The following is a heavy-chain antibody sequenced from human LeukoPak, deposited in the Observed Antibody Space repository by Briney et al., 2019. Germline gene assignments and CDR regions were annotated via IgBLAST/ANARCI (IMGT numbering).Heavy chain of an antibody. Sequence: GRSLRLSCAASVFTFSTYAISWVRQAPGTGLEGVSVISGSGGSTYYADSVKGRFTISRDNSKNTLYLQMNSLRAEDTALYYCAKKMGGYYCFDYWGQGTPVTVSS. CDR3: AKKMGGYYCFDY. CDR1: VFTFSTYA. D-gene: IGHD5-12*01. CDR2: ISGSGGST. J-gene: IGHJ4*02. V-gene: IGHV3-23*01.